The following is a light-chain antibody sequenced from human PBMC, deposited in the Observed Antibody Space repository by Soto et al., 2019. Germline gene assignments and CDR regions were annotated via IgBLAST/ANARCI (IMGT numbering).Light chain of an antibody. V-gene: IGKV1-39*01. CDR1: QRIASY. CDR2: GAS. Sequence: DIPMTQSPSSLSASIGDRVTITCRASQRIASYLNWYQQKPGKAPKLLIYGASTLQSGVPSRFSGGGSETDFSLTISSLQPADFATYYFQQSYTTPVTFGQGTRLEIK. CDR3: QQSYTTPVT. J-gene: IGKJ5*01.